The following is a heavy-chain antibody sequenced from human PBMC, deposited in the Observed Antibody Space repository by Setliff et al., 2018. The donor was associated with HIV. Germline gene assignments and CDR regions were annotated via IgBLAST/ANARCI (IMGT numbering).Heavy chain of an antibody. CDR1: GGSFSGYY. CDR2: FANDGST. V-gene: IGHV4-59*08. CDR3: TRHLPVYYGSGVSYYFYY. J-gene: IGHJ4*02. Sequence: PSETLSLTCAVYGGSFSGYYWSWIRQPPGKGLEWIGYFANDGSTNYNPPLKSRLSISVDTSKNEVSLKLTSVTAADTAKYYCTRHLPVYYGSGVSYYFYYCGQGILFTVSS. D-gene: IGHD3-10*01.